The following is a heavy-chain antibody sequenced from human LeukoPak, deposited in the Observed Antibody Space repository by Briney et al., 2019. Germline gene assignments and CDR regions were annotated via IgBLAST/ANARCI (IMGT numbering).Heavy chain of an antibody. Sequence: GESRKISCKGSGYSFTSYWIGWGRQMPGKGLEWMGSIYPVDFVTRDSPSFQGQVTISADQSISPAYLQWSSLKASDTAMYYCARHNYPSWSSGWYMSVNYYYYYGMDVWGQGTTVTVSS. V-gene: IGHV5-51*01. CDR3: ARHNYPSWSSGWYMSVNYYYYYGMDV. D-gene: IGHD6-19*01. CDR1: GYSFTSYW. J-gene: IGHJ6*02. CDR2: IYPVDFVT.